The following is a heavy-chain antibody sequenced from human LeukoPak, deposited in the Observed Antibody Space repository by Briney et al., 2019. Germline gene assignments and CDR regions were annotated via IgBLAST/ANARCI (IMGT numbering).Heavy chain of an antibody. CDR2: ISSSSSYI. V-gene: IGHV3-21*01. CDR3: ATRGIAASQF. CDR1: GFTFSSYS. J-gene: IGHJ4*02. D-gene: IGHD6-13*01. Sequence: GGSPRLSCAASGFTFSSYSMNWVRQAPGKGLEWVSSISSSSSYIYYADSVKGRFTISRDNAKNSLYLQMSSLRAEDTAVYYCATRGIAASQFWGQGTLVTVSS.